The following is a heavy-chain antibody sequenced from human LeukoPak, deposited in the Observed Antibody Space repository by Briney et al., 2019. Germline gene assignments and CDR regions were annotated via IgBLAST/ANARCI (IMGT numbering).Heavy chain of an antibody. J-gene: IGHJ4*02. D-gene: IGHD2-2*01. CDR1: GYSFTTYW. CDR3: ARGSPGYCSSTSCYLTFDY. CDR2: IYPGDSDT. Sequence: GESLKISCKGSGYSFTTYWIGWVRQMPGKGLEWMGIIYPGDSDTRYSPSFRGQVTISADKSISTAYLQWSSLKASDTAMYYCARGSPGYCSSTSCYLTFDYWGQGTLVTVSS. V-gene: IGHV5-51*01.